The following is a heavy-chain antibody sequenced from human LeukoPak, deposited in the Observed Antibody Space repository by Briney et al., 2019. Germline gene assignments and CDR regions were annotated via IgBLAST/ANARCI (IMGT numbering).Heavy chain of an antibody. D-gene: IGHD1-20*01. Sequence: PGGSLRLSCVGSGFTFSSYSMNWVRQAPGKGLVWVSRIKSDGSSTSYADSVKGRFTISRDNAKNTLYLRMNSLRAEDTAVYYCARDNWFAWGQGTLVTVSS. J-gene: IGHJ5*02. CDR1: GFTFSSYS. V-gene: IGHV3-74*01. CDR3: ARDNWFA. CDR2: IKSDGSST.